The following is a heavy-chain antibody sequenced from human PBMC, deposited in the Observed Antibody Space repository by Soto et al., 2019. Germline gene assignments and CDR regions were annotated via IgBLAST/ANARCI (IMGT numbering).Heavy chain of an antibody. J-gene: IGHJ6*02. D-gene: IGHD2-15*01. Sequence: GGSLRLSCAASGFTFSSYDMHWVRQATGKGLEWVSAIGTAGDTYYPGSVKGRFTISRENAKNSLYLQMNSLRAEDTAVYYCARGDAGYCSGGSCYWLNYGMDVWGQGTTVTVSS. CDR2: IGTAGDT. CDR3: ARGDAGYCSGGSCYWLNYGMDV. CDR1: GFTFSSYD. V-gene: IGHV3-13*01.